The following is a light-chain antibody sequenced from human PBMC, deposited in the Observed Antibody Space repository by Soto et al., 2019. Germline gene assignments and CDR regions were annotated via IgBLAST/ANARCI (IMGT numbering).Light chain of an antibody. CDR1: QSVGSD. V-gene: IGKV3-15*01. Sequence: EIVLTQSPATLSLSPGERATLSCRASQSVGSDLVWYRQKPGQAPRLLIYAASTRFTGVPARFSGSGSGTEFTLTISSLQPEDFATYYCQQSYSTPWTFGQGTKVDIK. J-gene: IGKJ1*01. CDR2: AAS. CDR3: QQSYSTPWT.